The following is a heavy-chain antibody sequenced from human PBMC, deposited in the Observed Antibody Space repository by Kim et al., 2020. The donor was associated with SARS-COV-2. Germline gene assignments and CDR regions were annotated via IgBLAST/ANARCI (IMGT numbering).Heavy chain of an antibody. CDR3: ARSYCSSTSCYRVDY. CDR2: IYYSGST. J-gene: IGHJ4*02. Sequence: SETLSLTCTVSGGSISSGGYYWSWIRQHPGKGLEWIGYIYYSGSTYYNPSLKSRVTISVDTSKNQFSLKLSSVTAADTAVYYCARSYCSSTSCYRVDYWGQGTLVTVSS. D-gene: IGHD2-2*01. V-gene: IGHV4-31*03. CDR1: GGSISSGGYY.